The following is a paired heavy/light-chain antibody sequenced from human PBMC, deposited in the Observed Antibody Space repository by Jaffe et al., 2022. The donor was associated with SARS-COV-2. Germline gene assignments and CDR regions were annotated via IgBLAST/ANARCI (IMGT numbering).Light chain of an antibody. CDR2: DNT. Sequence: QSVLTQPPSVSGAPGQRVTISCTGSSSNIGAGYDVHWYQQLPGTAPKLLIYDNTNRPSGVPDRFSGSKSGTLASLAISGLQAEDEADYYCQSSDSSLRSRVFGGGTKLTVL. J-gene: IGLJ3*02. CDR3: QSSDSSLRSRV. V-gene: IGLV1-40*01. CDR1: SSNIGAGYD.
Heavy chain of an antibody. D-gene: IGHD6-19*01. V-gene: IGHV3-23*01. CDR2: ITASGGTT. CDR1: GFIFSSYA. J-gene: IGHJ4*02. Sequence: EVQLLESGGGLVQPGGSLRLSCAASGFIFSSYAMSWVRQAPGKGLEWVSAITASGGTTNHADSVKGRFTISRDNSRNTLFLQMNSLTAEDTAVYYCAKVMDTSGGYRPFGDWGQGTLVTVSS. CDR3: AKVMDTSGGYRPFGD.